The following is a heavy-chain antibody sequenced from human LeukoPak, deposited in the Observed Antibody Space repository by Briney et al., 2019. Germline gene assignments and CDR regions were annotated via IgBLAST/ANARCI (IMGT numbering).Heavy chain of an antibody. V-gene: IGHV3-30-3*01. J-gene: IGHJ4*02. Sequence: PGGSLRLSCAASGFIFSYYTMHWVRQAPGKGLEWVAVISYDGSNKYYADSVKGRFTISRDNSKNTLYLQMNSLRAEDTAVYYCARVLNYYDSSGYYFSYWGQGTLVTVSS. CDR1: GFIFSYYT. D-gene: IGHD3-22*01. CDR2: ISYDGSNK. CDR3: ARVLNYYDSSGYYFSY.